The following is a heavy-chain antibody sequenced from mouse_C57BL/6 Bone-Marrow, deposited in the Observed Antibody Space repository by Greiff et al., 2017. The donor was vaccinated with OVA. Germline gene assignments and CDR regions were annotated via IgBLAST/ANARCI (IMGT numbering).Heavy chain of an antibody. V-gene: IGHV1-81*01. J-gene: IGHJ1*03. CDR1: GYTFTSYG. CDR2: IYPRRGNT. CDR3: ALISPWYFDV. Sequence: SGAELARPGASVQLSCTASGYTFTSYGISWVKQRTGQGLEWIGEIYPRRGNTYYNEKFKGKATLTADKSSSTEYMELRSLTSEDSAVYFWALISPWYFDVWGTGTTVTVSS.